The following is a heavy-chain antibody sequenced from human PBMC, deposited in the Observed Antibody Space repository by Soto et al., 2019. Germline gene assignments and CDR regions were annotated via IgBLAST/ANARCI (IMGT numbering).Heavy chain of an antibody. CDR3: AGGGPSPVVDY. D-gene: IGHD3-16*01. J-gene: IGHJ4*02. Sequence: GGSLRLSCAASGFTFSSYGMHWVRQAPGKGLEWVAVIWYDGSNKYYADSVKGRFTISRDNSKNTLYLQMNSLRAEDTAVYYCAGGGPSPVVDYWGQGTLVTVSS. CDR2: IWYDGSNK. V-gene: IGHV3-33*01. CDR1: GFTFSSYG.